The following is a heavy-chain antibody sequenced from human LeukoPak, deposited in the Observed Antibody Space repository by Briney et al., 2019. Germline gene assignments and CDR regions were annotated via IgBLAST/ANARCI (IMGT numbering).Heavy chain of an antibody. CDR3: VRESRPGGAMGLYHNLDY. J-gene: IGHJ4*02. V-gene: IGHV3-7*01. CDR1: GFTFSDFW. Sequence: GGSLRLSCAGSGFTFSDFWMTWVRQTPGKGLEWVANIKEDGTEKNLVDSVKGRFTISRDNTRNLLFLEMNNLRGDDTAIYYCVRESRPGGAMGLYHNLDYWGQGTLVAVSS. D-gene: IGHD1-1*01. CDR2: IKEDGTEK.